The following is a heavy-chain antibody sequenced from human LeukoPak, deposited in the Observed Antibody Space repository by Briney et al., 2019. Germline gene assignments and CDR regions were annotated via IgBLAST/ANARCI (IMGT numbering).Heavy chain of an antibody. CDR3: TTAVAVPIYYFVY. CDR2: IKSKTDGGTT. Sequence: GGSLRLSCAASGFTFSNAWMSWVRQAPGKGLEWVGRIKSKTDGGTTDYAAPVKGRFTISRDDSKNTLYLQMNSLKTEDTAVYYSTTAVAVPIYYFVYWGQGTLVTVSS. CDR1: GFTFSNAW. J-gene: IGHJ4*02. V-gene: IGHV3-15*01. D-gene: IGHD6-19*01.